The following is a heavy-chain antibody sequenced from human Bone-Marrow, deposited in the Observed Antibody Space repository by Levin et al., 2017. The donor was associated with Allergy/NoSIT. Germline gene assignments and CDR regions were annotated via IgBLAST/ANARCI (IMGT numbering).Heavy chain of an antibody. V-gene: IGHV4-31*02. CDR3: AREDGYVFDC. J-gene: IGHJ4*02. Sequence: PEKGLEWIGYISYRGTTYYNPSLKSRVTMSVDTSKTQFSLNLSSVTAADTAVYFCAREDGYVFDCWGQGTPVTVSS. CDR2: ISYRGTT. D-gene: IGHD5-24*01.